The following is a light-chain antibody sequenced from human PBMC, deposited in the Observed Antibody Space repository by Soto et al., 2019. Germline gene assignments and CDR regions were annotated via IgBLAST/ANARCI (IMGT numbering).Light chain of an antibody. CDR1: SSDVGVYNY. CDR2: EVS. J-gene: IGLJ3*02. Sequence: QSALTQPASVSGSPGQSITISCTGTSSDVGVYNYVSWYQQHPGKAPKLMIYEVSNRPSGVSNRFSGSKSGNTASLTISGLQAEHEADYYCQAYDYSLTASVFGGGTKLTVL. CDR3: QAYDYSLTASV. V-gene: IGLV2-14*01.